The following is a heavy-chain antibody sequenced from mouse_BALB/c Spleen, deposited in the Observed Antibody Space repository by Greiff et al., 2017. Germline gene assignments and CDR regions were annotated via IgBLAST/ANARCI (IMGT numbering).Heavy chain of an antibody. J-gene: IGHJ1*01. CDR2: ISSGGGST. V-gene: IGHV5-12-1*01. D-gene: IGHD1-1*01. CDR3: ARHVYYYGSSPNWYFDV. CDR1: GFAFSSYD. Sequence: EVKVVESGGGLVKPGGSLKLSCAASGFAFSSYDMSWVRQTPEKRLEWVAYISSGGGSTYYPDTVKGRFTISRDNAKNTLYLQMSSLKSEDTAMYYCARHVYYYGSSPNWYFDVWGAGTTVTVSS.